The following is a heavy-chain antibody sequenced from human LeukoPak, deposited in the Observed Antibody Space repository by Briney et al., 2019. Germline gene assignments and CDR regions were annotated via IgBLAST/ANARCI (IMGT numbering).Heavy chain of an antibody. D-gene: IGHD5-12*01. Sequence: ASVKVSCKASGGTFSSYAISWVRQAPGQGLEWMGGIIPIFGTANYAQKFQGRVTITADESTSTAYMELSSLRSEDTAVYYCARSVRVDIVATTLDYYYYMDVWGKGTTVTISS. CDR1: GGTFSSYA. V-gene: IGHV1-69*13. CDR2: IIPIFGTA. J-gene: IGHJ6*03. CDR3: ARSVRVDIVATTLDYYYYMDV.